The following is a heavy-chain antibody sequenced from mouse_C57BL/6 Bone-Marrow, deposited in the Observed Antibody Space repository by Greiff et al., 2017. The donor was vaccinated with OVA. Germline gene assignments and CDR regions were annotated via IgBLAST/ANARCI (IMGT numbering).Heavy chain of an antibody. D-gene: IGHD1-1*01. J-gene: IGHJ3*01. CDR2: INPYNGDT. CDR3: ARNYGSSSWFAY. CDR1: GYSFTGYF. Sequence: EVQVVESGPELVKPGDSVKISCKASGYSFTGYFMNWVMQSHGKSLEWIGRINPYNGDTFYNQKFKGKATLTVDKSSSTAHMELRSLTSEDSAVYYCARNYGSSSWFAYWGQGTLVTVSA. V-gene: IGHV1-20*01.